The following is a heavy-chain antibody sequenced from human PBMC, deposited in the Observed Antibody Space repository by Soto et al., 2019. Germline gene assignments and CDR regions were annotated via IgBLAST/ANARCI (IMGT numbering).Heavy chain of an antibody. J-gene: IGHJ6*02. CDR1: GFTFSSYS. D-gene: IGHD1-7*01. CDR3: ATPGDTNGNYGSWYYYYGMDV. CDR2: TSSSSSYI. Sequence: GGSLRLSCAASGFTFSSYSMNWVRQAPGKGLEWVSSTSSSSSYIYYADSVKCRFTISRDNAKNSRYLQMNSLRAEDTAVYYCATPGDTNGNYGSWYYYYGMDVWGQGTTVTVSS. V-gene: IGHV3-21*01.